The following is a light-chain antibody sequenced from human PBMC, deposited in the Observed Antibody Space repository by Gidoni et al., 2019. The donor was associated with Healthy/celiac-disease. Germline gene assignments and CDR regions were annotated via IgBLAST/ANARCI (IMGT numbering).Light chain of an antibody. CDR3: QQYGSSLLT. Sequence: PRSLSLAPGEVGAFTCRASQSVSSSYLAWYQKKPGQAPRRLIYGASSMDSGIPDRFSGSGSGTDFTRTISRLEPEDFAVYYCQQYGSSLLTFXGXTKVEIK. V-gene: IGKV3-20*01. CDR2: GAS. J-gene: IGKJ4*01. CDR1: QSVSSSY.